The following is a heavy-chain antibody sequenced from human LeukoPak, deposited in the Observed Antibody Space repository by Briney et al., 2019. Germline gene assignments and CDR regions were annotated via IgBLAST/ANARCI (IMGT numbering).Heavy chain of an antibody. Sequence: SETLSLTRTVSGGSISSYYWSWIRQPPGKGLEWIGYIYYSGSTNYNPSLKSRVTISVDTSKNQFSLKLSSVTAADTAVYYCARSIGGGFGELGVDYWGQGTLVTVSS. CDR3: ARSIGGGFGELGVDY. D-gene: IGHD3-10*01. CDR2: IYYSGST. V-gene: IGHV4-59*01. J-gene: IGHJ4*02. CDR1: GGSISSYY.